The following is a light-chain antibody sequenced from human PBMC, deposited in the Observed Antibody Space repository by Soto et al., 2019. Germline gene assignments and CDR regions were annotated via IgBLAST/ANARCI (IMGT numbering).Light chain of an antibody. J-gene: IGKJ3*01. Sequence: DIQMTQSPSSLSASVGDRVTITCQASQDISNYLNWYQQKPGKAPKLLIYDASNVETGVPSRFSGSGSGTDFTVTISSLQPEDIATYYCQQYDNLLMAFGPGTKVDI. CDR3: QQYDNLLMA. V-gene: IGKV1-33*01. CDR1: QDISNY. CDR2: DAS.